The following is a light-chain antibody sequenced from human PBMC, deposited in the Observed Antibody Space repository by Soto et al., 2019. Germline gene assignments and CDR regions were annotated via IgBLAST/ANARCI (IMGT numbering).Light chain of an antibody. Sequence: PGDRVTITCRASQSVSDNLAWYQQKPGQGPRLLVYRASTRTLGIPARFSGSESGTEFTLTISSLQSEDFAVYYCQQYNTWPITFGQGTRLEIK. CDR3: QQYNTWPIT. CDR2: RAS. CDR1: QSVSDN. J-gene: IGKJ5*01. V-gene: IGKV3-15*01.